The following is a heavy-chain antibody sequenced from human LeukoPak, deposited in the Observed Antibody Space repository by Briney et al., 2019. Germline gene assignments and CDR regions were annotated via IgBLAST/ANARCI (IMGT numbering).Heavy chain of an antibody. CDR3: ARGRDGYNLVDAFDI. CDR1: GFSFNDYS. D-gene: IGHD5-24*01. Sequence: GGSLRLSCTTSGFSFNDYSLNWVRQAPGKGLEWVSSISSSSIYIYYADSLKGRFTISRDNAKNSLYLQMNSLRAEDTAVYYCARGRDGYNLVDAFDIWGQGIMVTVSS. J-gene: IGHJ3*02. CDR2: ISSSSIYI. V-gene: IGHV3-21*01.